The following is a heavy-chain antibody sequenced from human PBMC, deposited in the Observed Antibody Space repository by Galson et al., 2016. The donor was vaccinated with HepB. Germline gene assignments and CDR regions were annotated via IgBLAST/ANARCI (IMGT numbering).Heavy chain of an antibody. Sequence: SMRLSCAASGFTFRHARMSWVRQAPGKGLERVGRVHSRLYGGTKDYAALVKDRFTISRDDSKNTLYLQMNRLRIEDTAAYYCSPLPTGQQPYYFDYWGQGTLVTVSS. CDR3: SPLPTGQQPYYFDY. CDR2: VHSRLYGGTK. V-gene: IGHV3-15*01. CDR1: GFTFRHAR. D-gene: IGHD6-13*01. J-gene: IGHJ4*02.